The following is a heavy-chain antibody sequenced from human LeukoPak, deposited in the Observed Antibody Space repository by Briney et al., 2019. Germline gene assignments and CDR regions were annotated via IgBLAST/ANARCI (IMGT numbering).Heavy chain of an antibody. V-gene: IGHV3-7*01. CDR3: ARRGSYQFDY. Sequence: GGSLRLSCSASGFTFSSYWMSWVRQAPGQGLEWVANIKQDGSEKNYVDYVKGRFTISRDNAKNSLYLQMNSLRAEDTAVHYCARRGSYQFDYWGQGTLVTVSS. CDR1: GFTFSSYW. D-gene: IGHD1-26*01. J-gene: IGHJ4*02. CDR2: IKQDGSEK.